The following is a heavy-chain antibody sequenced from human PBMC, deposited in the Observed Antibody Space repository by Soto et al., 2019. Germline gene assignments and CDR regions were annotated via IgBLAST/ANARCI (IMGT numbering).Heavy chain of an antibody. Sequence: EVQLVESGGGVVRPGGSLRLSCAASGFTFDDYGMSWVRQAPGKGLEWVSGINWNGGSTGYAVSVKGRFTISRDNPKNSLYLKRNSLGAEHTALYHCARAGITRSDYDFWSGYYRVGWFDPWGQGTLVTVSS. CDR3: ARAGITRSDYDFWSGYYRVGWFDP. V-gene: IGHV3-20*01. J-gene: IGHJ5*02. CDR1: GFTFDDYG. CDR2: INWNGGST. D-gene: IGHD3-3*01.